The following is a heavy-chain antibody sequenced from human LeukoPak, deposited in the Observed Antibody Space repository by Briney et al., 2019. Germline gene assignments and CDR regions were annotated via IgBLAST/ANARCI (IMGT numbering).Heavy chain of an antibody. D-gene: IGHD2-8*01. Sequence: ASVKVSCKASGYTFTGYYMRWVRQAPGQGLEWMGWINPNSGGTNYAQKFQGRVTMTRDTSISTAYMELSRLRSDDTAVYYCARGPRWVSANTFDYWGQGTLVTVSS. V-gene: IGHV1-2*02. CDR2: INPNSGGT. CDR3: ARGPRWVSANTFDY. J-gene: IGHJ4*02. CDR1: GYTFTGYY.